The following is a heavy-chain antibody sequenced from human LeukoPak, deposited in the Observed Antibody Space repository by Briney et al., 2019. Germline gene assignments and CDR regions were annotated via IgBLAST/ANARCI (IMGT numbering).Heavy chain of an antibody. J-gene: IGHJ4*02. CDR1: GGSISSSSYY. D-gene: IGHD6-19*01. Sequence: SETLSLTCTASGGSISSSSYYWGWIRQPPGKGLEWIGSIYYSGITYYNPSLKSRVTISVDTSKNQFSLKLSSVTAADTAVYYCARDRLAVAGTLTADYWGQGTLVTVSS. V-gene: IGHV4-39*07. CDR2: IYYSGIT. CDR3: ARDRLAVAGTLTADY.